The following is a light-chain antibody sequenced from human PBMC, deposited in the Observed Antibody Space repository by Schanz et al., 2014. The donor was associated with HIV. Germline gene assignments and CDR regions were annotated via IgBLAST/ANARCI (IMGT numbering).Light chain of an antibody. CDR3: ATWDDSLNALV. CDR2: SSN. J-gene: IGLJ3*02. CDR1: SSNIGSNP. V-gene: IGLV1-44*01. Sequence: QTVVTQPPSASGTPGQRVTISCSGSSSNIGSNPVNWYQQLPGTAPKLLIFSSNQRPSGVPDRFSGSQSGTSASLAISGLQSEDESDFFCATWDDSLNALVFGGGTKLTVL.